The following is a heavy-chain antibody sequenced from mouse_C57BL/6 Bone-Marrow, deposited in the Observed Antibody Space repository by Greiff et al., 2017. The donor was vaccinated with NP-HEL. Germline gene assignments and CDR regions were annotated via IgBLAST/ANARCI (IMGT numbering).Heavy chain of an antibody. CDR1: GFTFSSYA. Sequence: EVNVVESGGGLVKPGGSLKLSCAASGFTFSSYAMSWVRQTPEKRLEWVATISDGGSYTYYPDNVKGRFTISRDNAKNNLYLQMIHLKSEDTAMYYCARDQSSGYVGYAMDYWGQGTSVTVSS. J-gene: IGHJ4*01. CDR2: ISDGGSYT. D-gene: IGHD3-2*02. CDR3: ARDQSSGYVGYAMDY. V-gene: IGHV5-4*01.